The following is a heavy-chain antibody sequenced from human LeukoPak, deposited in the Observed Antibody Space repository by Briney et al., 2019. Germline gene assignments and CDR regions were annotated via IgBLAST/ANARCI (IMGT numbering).Heavy chain of an antibody. CDR1: GFTVSSNY. V-gene: IGHV3-53*01. CDR2: IYSGGST. J-gene: IGHJ6*02. CDR3: ARDRKPTPLYYGMDV. Sequence: GGALRLSCAASGFTVSSNYMSWVRQAPGKGLEWGSVIYSGGSTYYADSVKGRFTISRDNSKNTLYLQMNSLRAEDTAVYYCARDRKPTPLYYGMDVWGQGTTVTVSS.